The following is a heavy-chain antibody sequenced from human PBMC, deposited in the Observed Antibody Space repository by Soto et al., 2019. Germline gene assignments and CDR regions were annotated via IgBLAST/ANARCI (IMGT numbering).Heavy chain of an antibody. V-gene: IGHV1-58*01. CDR3: AARVAIAAAGTFIDY. J-gene: IGHJ4*02. CDR1: GFTFTSSA. D-gene: IGHD6-13*01. CDR2: IVVGSGNT. Sequence: SVKVSCKASGFTFTSSAVQWVRQARGQRLEWIGWIVVGSGNTNYAQKFQERVTITRDMSTSTAYMELSSLRSEDTAVYYCAARVAIAAAGTFIDYWGQGTLVTVSS.